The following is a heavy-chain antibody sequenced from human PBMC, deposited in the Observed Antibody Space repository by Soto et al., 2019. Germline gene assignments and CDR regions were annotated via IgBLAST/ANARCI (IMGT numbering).Heavy chain of an antibody. CDR3: ARWTDGYSYYGMDV. J-gene: IGHJ6*02. D-gene: IGHD2-21*02. Sequence: QVQLVQSGAEVKKPGASVKVSCKASGYTFTSYDINWVRQATGQGLEWMGWMNPNSGNTGYAQKFQGRVTMTRHTSISTAYMELSSLRSEDTAVYYWARWTDGYSYYGMDVWCQGTTVTVSS. CDR1: GYTFTSYD. CDR2: MNPNSGNT. V-gene: IGHV1-8*01.